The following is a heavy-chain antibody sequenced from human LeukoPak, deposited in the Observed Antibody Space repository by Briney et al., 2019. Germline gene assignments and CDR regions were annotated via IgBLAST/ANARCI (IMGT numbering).Heavy chain of an antibody. V-gene: IGHV4-30-4*08. CDR3: ARGLQNYGDAQGPLDYYYYMDV. D-gene: IGHD4-17*01. J-gene: IGHJ6*03. Sequence: SQTLSLTCTVSGGSISSGDYYWSSIRQPPGKGLEWIGYIYYSGSTYYNPSLKSRVTISVDTSKNQFSLKLSSVTAADTAVYYCARGLQNYGDAQGPLDYYYYMDVWGKGTTVTVSS. CDR2: IYYSGST. CDR1: GGSISSGDYY.